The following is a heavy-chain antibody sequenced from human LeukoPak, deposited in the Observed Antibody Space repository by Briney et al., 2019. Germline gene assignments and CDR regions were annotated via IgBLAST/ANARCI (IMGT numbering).Heavy chain of an antibody. Sequence: PGGSLRLSCAASGFTFSSYSMNWVRQAPGKGLEWVSSISSSSSYIYYADSVKGRFTISRDNAKNSLYLQMNSLRAEDTAVYYCAKDFIAMSDWEPLGYWGQGILVTVSS. D-gene: IGHD1-26*01. CDR2: ISSSSSYI. CDR3: AKDFIAMSDWEPLGY. CDR1: GFTFSSYS. V-gene: IGHV3-21*01. J-gene: IGHJ4*02.